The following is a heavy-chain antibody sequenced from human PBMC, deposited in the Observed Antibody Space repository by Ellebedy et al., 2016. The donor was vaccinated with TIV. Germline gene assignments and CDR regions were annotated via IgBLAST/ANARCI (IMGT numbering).Heavy chain of an antibody. CDR1: GDSMSSGSYY. J-gene: IGHJ4*02. CDR2: IHYRGST. V-gene: IGHV4-39*07. CDR3: ARRWLEYYFDQ. Sequence: SETLSLTCTVPGDSMSSGSYYWGWIRQPPGKGLEWIGHIHYRGSTYYNPSLKSRVTISADTSKNQFSLKLSSVTAADTAVYYCARRWLEYYFDQWGQGTPVTVSS. D-gene: IGHD5-24*01.